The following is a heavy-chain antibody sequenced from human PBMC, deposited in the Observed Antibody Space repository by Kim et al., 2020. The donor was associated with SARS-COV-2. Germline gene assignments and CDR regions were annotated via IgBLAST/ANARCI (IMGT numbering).Heavy chain of an antibody. J-gene: IGHJ6*02. D-gene: IGHD5-18*01. CDR2: IWYDGSNK. CDR1: GFTFSSYG. CDR3: ARESGYSYGFFYYGMDG. V-gene: IGHV3-33*01. Sequence: GGSLRLSCAASGFTFSSYGMHWVRQAPGKGLEWVAVIWYDGSNKYYADSVKGRFTISRDNSKNTLYLQMNSLRAEDTAVYYCARESGYSYGFFYYGMDGWGQGTTVTVS.